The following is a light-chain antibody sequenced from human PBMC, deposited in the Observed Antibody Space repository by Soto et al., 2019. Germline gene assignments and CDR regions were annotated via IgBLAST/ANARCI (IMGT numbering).Light chain of an antibody. Sequence: QSVLTQPPSVSGAPGQRVTISCTGSSSNIGAGYDVHWYQQLPGRAPKHLIYGNTNRPSGVPDRFSGSKSGTSASLAITGLQAEDGADYYCLAFDSSLSVVFGGGTKLTVL. CDR1: SSNIGAGYD. CDR3: LAFDSSLSVV. CDR2: GNT. V-gene: IGLV1-40*01. J-gene: IGLJ2*01.